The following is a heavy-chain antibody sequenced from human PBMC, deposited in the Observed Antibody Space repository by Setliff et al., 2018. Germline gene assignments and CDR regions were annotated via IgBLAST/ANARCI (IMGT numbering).Heavy chain of an antibody. CDR1: GFSFSNCW. J-gene: IGHJ5*02. D-gene: IGHD6-25*01. CDR2: INPDGSIT. V-gene: IGHV3-74*01. CDR3: VPGRGS. Sequence: GGSLRLSCTASGFSFSNCWVSWVRQAPGKGLVWVSRINPDGSITNYADSVRGRFTISRDNAKNTLYLQMNSLRAEDTAVFYCVPGRGSWGQGALVTVSS.